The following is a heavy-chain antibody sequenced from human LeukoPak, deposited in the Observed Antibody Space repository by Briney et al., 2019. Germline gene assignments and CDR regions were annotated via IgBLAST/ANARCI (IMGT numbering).Heavy chain of an antibody. J-gene: IGHJ6*04. CDR2: ISSSGSTI. D-gene: IGHD3-10*02. CDR3: AELGITMIGGV. Sequence: GGSLRLSCAASGFTFNLNRIHWVRQVPGKGLEWVSYISSSGSTIYYADSVKGRFTISRDNAKNSLYLQMNSLRAEDTAVYYCAELGITMIGGVWGKGTTVTISS. CDR1: GFTFNLNR. V-gene: IGHV3-48*04.